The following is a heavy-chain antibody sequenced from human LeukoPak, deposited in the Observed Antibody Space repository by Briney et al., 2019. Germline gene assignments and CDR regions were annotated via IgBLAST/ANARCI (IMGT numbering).Heavy chain of an antibody. CDR3: ARAYCTNGVCYWFDP. V-gene: IGHV4-59*01. CDR1: GGSISSYY. J-gene: IGHJ5*02. D-gene: IGHD2-8*01. Sequence: SETLSLTCTVSGGSISSYYWSWIRQPSGKGLEWIGYIYYSGSTNYNPSLKSRVTISVDTSKNQFSLKLSSVTAADTAVYYCARAYCTNGVCYWFDPWGQGTLVTVSS. CDR2: IYYSGST.